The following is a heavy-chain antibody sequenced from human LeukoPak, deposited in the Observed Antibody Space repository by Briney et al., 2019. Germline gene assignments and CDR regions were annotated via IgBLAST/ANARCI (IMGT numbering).Heavy chain of an antibody. CDR3: AKGRGFGELLSDY. Sequence: GGSLRLSCAASGFTFSNYGIHWVRQAPGKGLEWVAFIRYDGNNKYYTNSVKGRFTISRDNSKNTVYLQMNSLRAEDTAVYYCAKGRGFGELLSDYWGQGTLVTVSS. J-gene: IGHJ4*02. V-gene: IGHV3-30*02. CDR2: IRYDGNNK. CDR1: GFTFSNYG. D-gene: IGHD3-10*01.